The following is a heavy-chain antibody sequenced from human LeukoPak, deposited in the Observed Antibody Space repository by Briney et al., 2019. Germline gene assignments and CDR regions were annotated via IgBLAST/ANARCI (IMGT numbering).Heavy chain of an antibody. J-gene: IGHJ6*02. V-gene: IGHV4-31*03. CDR2: IYYSGST. Sequence: ASQTLSLTCTVSGGSISSGGYYWSWIRQHPGKGLEWIGYIYYSGSTYYNPSLKSRVTISVDTSKNQFSLKLSSVTAADTAVYYCARQSSDILTGYYRGPYYYYGMDVWGQGTTVTVSS. CDR3: ARQSSDILTGYYRGPYYYYGMDV. CDR1: GGSISSGGYY. D-gene: IGHD3-9*01.